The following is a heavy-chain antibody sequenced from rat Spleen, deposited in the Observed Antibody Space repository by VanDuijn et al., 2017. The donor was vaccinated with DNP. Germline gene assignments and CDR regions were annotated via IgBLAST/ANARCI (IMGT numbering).Heavy chain of an antibody. CDR1: GDSITRNY. D-gene: IGHD1-11*01. CDR2: INYSGAT. CDR3: ARGLNYGGYIYSWYFDF. J-gene: IGHJ1*01. Sequence: EVQLQESGPGLVKPSQSLSLTCSVTGDSITRNYWGWVRKFPGNKMEWMGYINYSGATAYNPSLRSRISITRDTSKNQFFLQLNSVTTEDTATYYCARGLNYGGYIYSWYFDFWGPGTMVTVSS. V-gene: IGHV3-1*01.